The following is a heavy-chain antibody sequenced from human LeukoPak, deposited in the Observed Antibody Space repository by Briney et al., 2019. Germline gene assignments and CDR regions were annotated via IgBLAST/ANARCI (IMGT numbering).Heavy chain of an antibody. Sequence: GGSLRLSCAASGFTFSSYAMSWVRQAPGKGLEWVSAISGSGGSTYYADSVKGRFTISRDNSKNTRYLQMNSLRAEDTAVYYCAKEGGNGYYLIYFDYWGQGTLVTVSS. CDR1: GFTFSSYA. J-gene: IGHJ4*02. CDR3: AKEGGNGYYLIYFDY. D-gene: IGHD3-3*01. V-gene: IGHV3-23*01. CDR2: ISGSGGST.